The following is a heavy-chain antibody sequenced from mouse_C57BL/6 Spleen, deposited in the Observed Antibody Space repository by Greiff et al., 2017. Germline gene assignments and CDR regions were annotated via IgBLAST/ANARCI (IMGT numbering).Heavy chain of an antibody. CDR1: GYTFTSYW. J-gene: IGHJ4*01. D-gene: IGHD2-1*01. V-gene: IGHV1-64*01. CDR2: IHPNSGST. CDR3: ASNYEDYAMDY. Sequence: QVQLQQPGAELVKPGASVKLSCKASGYTFTSYWMHWVKQRPGQGLEWIGMIHPNSGSTNYNEKFKSKATLTVDKSSSTAYMQLSSLTSEDSAVYYCASNYEDYAMDYWGQGTSVTVSS.